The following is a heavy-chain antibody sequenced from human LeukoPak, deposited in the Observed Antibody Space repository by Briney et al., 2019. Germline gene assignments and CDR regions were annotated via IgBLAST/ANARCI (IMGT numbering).Heavy chain of an antibody. CDR1: GFTFSSYA. Sequence: SGGSLRLSCAASGFTFSSYAMNWVRQAPGKGLGWVSYISSSGSTIYYADSVKGRFTISRDNAKNSLYLQMNSLRAEDTAVYYCASTHDYGDAFDIWGQGTMVTVSS. CDR3: ASTHDYGDAFDI. J-gene: IGHJ3*02. V-gene: IGHV3-48*03. CDR2: ISSSGSTI. D-gene: IGHD4-17*01.